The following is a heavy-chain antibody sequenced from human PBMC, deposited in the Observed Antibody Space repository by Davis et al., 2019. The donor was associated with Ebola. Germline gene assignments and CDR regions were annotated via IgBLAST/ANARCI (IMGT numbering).Heavy chain of an antibody. Sequence: AASVKVSCKASGGTFSSYTISWVRQAPGQGLEWMGRIIPILGIANYAQKFQGRVTITADESTSTAYMELSSLRSEDTAVYYCARQGKWELPDYWGQGTLVTVSS. D-gene: IGHD1-26*01. CDR1: GGTFSSYT. CDR2: IIPILGIA. CDR3: ARQGKWELPDY. J-gene: IGHJ4*02. V-gene: IGHV1-69*02.